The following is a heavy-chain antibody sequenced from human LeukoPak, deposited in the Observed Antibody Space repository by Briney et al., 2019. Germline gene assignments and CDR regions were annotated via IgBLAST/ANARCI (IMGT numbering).Heavy chain of an antibody. J-gene: IGHJ4*02. CDR1: GFTLCSYW. V-gene: IGHV3-7*01. D-gene: IGHD1-26*01. CDR3: ARDSPPRYSGRYPMPL. CDR2: IEKEGNEK. Sequence: PGGSLRLSCAASGFTLCSYWMRGVRDAPGEGVEGVADIEKEGNEKYYVESVKGRFTISRDNSKNSLYLQMNSLRVEDTAVYYCARDSPPRYSGRYPMPLWGQGTLVTVSS.